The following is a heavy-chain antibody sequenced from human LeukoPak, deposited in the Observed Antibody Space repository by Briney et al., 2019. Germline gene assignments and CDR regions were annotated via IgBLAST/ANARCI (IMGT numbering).Heavy chain of an antibody. CDR3: ARESVAGNAFDI. Sequence: PGGSLRLSCAASGFTFSDYYMSWIRQAPGKGLEWVSYISSSGSTIYYADSVKGRFTISRDNAKNSPYLQMNSLRAEDTAVYYCARESVAGNAFDIWGQGTMVTVSS. CDR1: GFTFSDYY. V-gene: IGHV3-11*01. CDR2: ISSSGSTI. D-gene: IGHD6-19*01. J-gene: IGHJ3*02.